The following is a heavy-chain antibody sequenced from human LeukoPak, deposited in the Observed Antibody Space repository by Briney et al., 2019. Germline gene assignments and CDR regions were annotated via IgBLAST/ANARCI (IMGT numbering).Heavy chain of an antibody. CDR3: ARVGGGSFSFDY. CDR2: IYYSGST. CDR1: GGSISSGGYY. D-gene: IGHD2-15*01. J-gene: IGHJ4*02. V-gene: IGHV4-31*03. Sequence: SQTLSLTCTVSGGSISSGGYYWSWIRQPPGKGLEWIGYIYYSGSTYYNPSLKSRVTISVDTSKNQFSLKLSSVTAADTAVYYCARVGGGSFSFDYWGQGTLVTVSS.